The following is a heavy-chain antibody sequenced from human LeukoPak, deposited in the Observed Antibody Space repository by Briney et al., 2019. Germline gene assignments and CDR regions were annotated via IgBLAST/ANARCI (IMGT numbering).Heavy chain of an antibody. CDR2: IYYSGST. V-gene: IGHV4-30-4*01. CDR1: GGSISSGDYS. Sequence: SQTLSLTCTVSGGSISSGDYSWSWIRQPPGKGLEWIGYIYYSGSTYYNPSLKSRVTISVDTSKNQFSLKLSSVTAADTAVYYCARGSPLLKTTVNWFDPWGQGTLVTVSS. D-gene: IGHD4-17*01. CDR3: ARGSPLLKTTVNWFDP. J-gene: IGHJ5*02.